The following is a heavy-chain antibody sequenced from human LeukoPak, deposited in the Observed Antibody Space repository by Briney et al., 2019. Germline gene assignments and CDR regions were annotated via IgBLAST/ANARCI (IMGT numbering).Heavy chain of an antibody. V-gene: IGHV3-30*02. D-gene: IGHD3-22*01. CDR2: IRYDGSNK. J-gene: IGHJ4*02. Sequence: GGSLRLSCAASGFTFSSYGMHWVRQAPGNGLEWVAFIRYDGSNKYYTDSGTGRFNLSRDNCNDTLYMSMNSPMAADPSVVYCAKGEGGDSSGYMFWGQGTLGTVSS. CDR3: AKGEGGDSSGYMF. CDR1: GFTFSSYG.